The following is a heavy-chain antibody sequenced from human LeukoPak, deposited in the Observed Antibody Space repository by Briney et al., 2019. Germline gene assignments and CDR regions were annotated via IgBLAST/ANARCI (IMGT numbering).Heavy chain of an antibody. J-gene: IGHJ2*01. CDR3: AKAVTNYWYFDL. Sequence: GGSLRLSCAASGFTFSSYAMTWVRQAPGKGLEWVSAITGSGGSTDYADSVKGRFTVSRDNFKNTLYLQMSSLRAEDTAVYYCAKAVTNYWYFDLWGRGTLVTVSS. CDR2: ITGSGGST. D-gene: IGHD4-17*01. CDR1: GFTFSSYA. V-gene: IGHV3-23*01.